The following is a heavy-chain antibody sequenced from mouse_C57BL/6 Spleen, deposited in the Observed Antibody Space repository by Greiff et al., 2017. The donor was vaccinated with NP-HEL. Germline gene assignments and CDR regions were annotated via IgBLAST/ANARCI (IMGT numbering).Heavy chain of an antibody. CDR2: ITPNYGTT. CDR3: AREGIGGYFDV. Sequence: EVPLPQSGPELVKPGASVKISCKASGYSFTDYNMNWVKQSNGKSLEWLGVITPNYGTTSYNQKFKGKATLPVDPSSSTAYMQLNSLTSEYSSVYYCAREGIGGYFDVWGTGTTVTVSS. CDR1: GYSFTDYN. V-gene: IGHV1-39*01. J-gene: IGHJ1*03.